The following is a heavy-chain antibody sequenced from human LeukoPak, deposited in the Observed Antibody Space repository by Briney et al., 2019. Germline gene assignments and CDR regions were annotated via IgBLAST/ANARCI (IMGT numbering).Heavy chain of an antibody. Sequence: SQSLSLTCTVSGDSVSSGDHHWSWIRQPPGKGLEWIGYIRYGGSTYYNPSLKSRVIISVDMSKNQFSLSLNSLSAADSAVYYCARAAAVTNSWYYFDYWGQGTLVTVSS. CDR3: ARAAAVTNSWYYFDY. J-gene: IGHJ4*02. D-gene: IGHD6-13*01. V-gene: IGHV4-30-4*01. CDR1: GDSVSSGDHH. CDR2: IRYGGST.